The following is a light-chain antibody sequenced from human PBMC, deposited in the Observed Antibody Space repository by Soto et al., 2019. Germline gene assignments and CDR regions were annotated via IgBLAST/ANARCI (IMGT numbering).Light chain of an antibody. CDR1: QSLLHSNGNIY. Sequence: DIVLTQSPLSLPVTPGEPASISCRSSQSLLHSNGNIYLDWYLQKPGQSPQLLIYLGSIRASGVPDRFSGSGSGTDFTLKISRVEAEDVGVYYCMQAVQAPRTFGQGTKVE. J-gene: IGKJ1*01. CDR3: MQAVQAPRT. CDR2: LGS. V-gene: IGKV2-28*01.